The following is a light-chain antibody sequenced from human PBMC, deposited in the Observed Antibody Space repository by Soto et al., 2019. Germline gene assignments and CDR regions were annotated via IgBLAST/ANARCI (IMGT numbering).Light chain of an antibody. Sequence: DIEITQSPSALSASVGDRATITCRASQSISSWLAWYQQKPGKAPKILIYDASTLQSGVPSRYRGSGPGTEFTLTISKLQPDDFATYYCQQYNSYPYTFGQGTRLEIK. CDR1: QSISSW. CDR3: QQYNSYPYT. V-gene: IGKV1-5*01. CDR2: DAS. J-gene: IGKJ5*01.